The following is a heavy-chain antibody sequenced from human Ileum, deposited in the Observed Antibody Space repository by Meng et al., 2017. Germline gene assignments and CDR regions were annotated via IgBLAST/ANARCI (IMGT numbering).Heavy chain of an antibody. CDR3: ASGSGSLDY. Sequence: QEQLHQSGPGLVRPSQTLFLRWAVSGGSVSSNIAAWNWIRQSPLRGLEWLGRTYYRSKWYSEYAVSVKSRISITPDTSKNQFSLQMNSVTPEDTAVYYCASGSGSLDYRGPGTLVTVSS. CDR1: GGSVSSNIAA. J-gene: IGHJ4*02. V-gene: IGHV6-1*01. D-gene: IGHD3-3*01. CDR2: TYYRSKWYS.